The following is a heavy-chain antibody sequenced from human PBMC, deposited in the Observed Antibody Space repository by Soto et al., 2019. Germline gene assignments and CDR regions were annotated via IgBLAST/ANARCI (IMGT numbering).Heavy chain of an antibody. V-gene: IGHV5-51*01. Sequence: PGESLKISCKGSGYSFTSYWIGWVRQMPGKGLEWMGIIYPGDSDTRYSPSFQGQVTISADKSISTAYLQWSSLKASDTAMYYCARSWGSSGAKHDAFDIWGQGKMVTVSS. CDR1: GYSFTSYW. D-gene: IGHD6-13*01. CDR3: ARSWGSSGAKHDAFDI. CDR2: IYPGDSDT. J-gene: IGHJ3*02.